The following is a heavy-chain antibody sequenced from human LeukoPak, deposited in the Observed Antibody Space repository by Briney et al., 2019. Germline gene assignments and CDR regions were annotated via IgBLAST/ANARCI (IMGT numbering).Heavy chain of an antibody. V-gene: IGHV5-51*01. CDR1: GYSFTSYW. CDR3: ARQSSGYGGAIDY. CDR2: IYPGDSDI. J-gene: IGHJ4*02. D-gene: IGHD4-23*01. Sequence: GESLKISCKGSGYSFTSYWIGWVRQMPGKGLEWMGIIYPGDSDIRYSPSFQGQVTISADKSITTAYLQWSSLKASDTAMYYCARQSSGYGGAIDYWGQGTLVTVSS.